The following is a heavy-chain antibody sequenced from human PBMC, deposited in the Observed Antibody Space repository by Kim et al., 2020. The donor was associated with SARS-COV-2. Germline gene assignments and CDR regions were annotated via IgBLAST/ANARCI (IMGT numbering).Heavy chain of an antibody. CDR2: T. Sequence: TYYADSVKGRFTISRHNSKNTLYLQMNSLRAEDTAVYYCARVDSLRWFDPWGQGTLVTVSS. V-gene: IGHV3-53*04. CDR3: ARVDSLRWFDP. J-gene: IGHJ5*02. D-gene: IGHD5-12*01.